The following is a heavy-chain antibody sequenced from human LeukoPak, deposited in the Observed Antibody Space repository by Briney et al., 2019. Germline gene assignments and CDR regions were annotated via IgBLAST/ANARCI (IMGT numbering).Heavy chain of an antibody. Sequence: GGSLRLSCAASGFTFSSYSMNWVRQAPGKGLEWVSSISSSSSYIYYADSVKGRFTISRDNAKNSLYLQMNSLRAEDTAVYYCARDSGYGDYEEFDYWGQGTLVTVSS. D-gene: IGHD4-17*01. CDR1: GFTFSSYS. J-gene: IGHJ4*02. CDR3: ARDSGYGDYEEFDY. CDR2: ISSSSSYI. V-gene: IGHV3-21*01.